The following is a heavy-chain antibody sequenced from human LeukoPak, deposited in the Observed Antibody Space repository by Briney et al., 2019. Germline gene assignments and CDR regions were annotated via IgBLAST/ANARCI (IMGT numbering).Heavy chain of an antibody. CDR1: GGSVRRYY. D-gene: IGHD5-12*01. CDR2: IHNSGST. CDR3: VRDWEGYNFDI. V-gene: IGHV4-59*02. Sequence: SETLSLTCTVSGGSVRRYYWSCLQQPPGEGLESIAYIHNSGSTNYNPSLKSRVTISVDTSKNQLSLKLRSVTAADTAVYYCVRDWEGYNFDIWGQGTMVTVSS. J-gene: IGHJ3*02.